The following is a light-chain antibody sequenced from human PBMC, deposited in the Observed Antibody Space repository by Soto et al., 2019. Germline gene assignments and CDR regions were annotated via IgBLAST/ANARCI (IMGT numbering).Light chain of an antibody. CDR1: QSITTF. CDR3: QQYNSYSWT. Sequence: DIQMTQSPSTLSASIGDRVTITCRASQSITTFLAWYQQKPGKAPQILIYDASKLEPGVPSRLSGGGSGTEFTLTISSLQPDDFATYYCQQYNSYSWTFGQGTKVEIK. J-gene: IGKJ1*01. V-gene: IGKV1-5*01. CDR2: DAS.